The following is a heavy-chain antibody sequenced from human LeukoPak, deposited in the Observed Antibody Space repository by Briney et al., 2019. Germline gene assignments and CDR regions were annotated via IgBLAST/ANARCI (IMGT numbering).Heavy chain of an antibody. D-gene: IGHD5-24*01. CDR2: IYYSGST. CDR3: AFRRDGYKGGNWFDP. J-gene: IGHJ5*02. CDR1: GGSFSGYY. Sequence: MASETLSLTCAVYGGSFSGYYWGWIRQPPGKGLEWIGSIYYSGSTYHNPSLKSRVTISVDTSKNQLSLKLSSVTAADTAVYYCAFRRDGYKGGNWFDPWGQGTLVTVSS. V-gene: IGHV4-39*01.